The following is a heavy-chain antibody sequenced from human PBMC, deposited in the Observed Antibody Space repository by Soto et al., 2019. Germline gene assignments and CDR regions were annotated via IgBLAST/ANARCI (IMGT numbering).Heavy chain of an antibody. CDR3: ARVLGGSYNYYGMDV. D-gene: IGHD1-26*01. CDR2: IWYDGSNK. J-gene: IGHJ6*02. V-gene: IGHV3-33*01. CDR1: GFTFSSYG. Sequence: PGGSLTLSCAASGFTFSSYGIYWVRQAPGKRLEWVAVIWYDGSNKYYADSVKGRFTISRDNSKNTLYLQMNSLRAEDTAVYYCARVLGGSYNYYGMDVWGQGTTVTVSS.